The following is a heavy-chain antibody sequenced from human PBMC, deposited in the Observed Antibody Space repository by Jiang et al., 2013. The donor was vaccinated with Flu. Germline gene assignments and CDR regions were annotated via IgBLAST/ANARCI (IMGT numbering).Heavy chain of an antibody. D-gene: IGHD4-17*01. Sequence: SGAEVKKPGASVKVSCKASGYTFTSYGITWVRQAPGQGLEWMGWISAYNGNTNSAQKLQGRVTMTTDTSTTTAYMELRSLRSDDTAVYYCARANIGDDYGDFLYYFDYWGQGTLVTVSS. CDR1: GYTFTSYG. V-gene: IGHV1-18*01. CDR2: ISAYNGNT. J-gene: IGHJ4*02. CDR3: ARANIGDDYGDFLYYFDY.